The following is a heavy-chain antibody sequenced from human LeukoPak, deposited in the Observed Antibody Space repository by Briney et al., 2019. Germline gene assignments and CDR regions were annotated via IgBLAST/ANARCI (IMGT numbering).Heavy chain of an antibody. D-gene: IGHD2-2*01. CDR1: GGSISSYY. V-gene: IGHV4-59*01. J-gene: IGHJ4*02. CDR2: IYYSGST. Sequence: SETLSLTCTVSGGSISSYYWSWIRQPPGKGLEWIGYIYYSGSTNYNPSLKSRVTISVDTSNNQFSLKLSSVTAADTAVYYCARGVVPAAQTLFAYWGQGTLVTVSS. CDR3: ARGVVPAAQTLFAY.